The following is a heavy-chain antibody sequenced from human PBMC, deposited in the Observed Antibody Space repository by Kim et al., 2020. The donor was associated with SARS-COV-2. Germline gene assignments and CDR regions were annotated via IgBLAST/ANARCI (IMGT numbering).Heavy chain of an antibody. V-gene: IGHV1-24*01. Sequence: ASVKVSCKVSGYTLTELSMHWVRQAPGKGLEWMGGFDPEDGETIYAQKFQGRVTMTEDTSTDTAYMELSSLRSEDTAVYYCATSGYSSSWSRTSYWGQGTLVTVSS. CDR3: ATSGYSSSWSRTSY. D-gene: IGHD6-13*01. CDR1: GYTLTELS. CDR2: FDPEDGET. J-gene: IGHJ4*02.